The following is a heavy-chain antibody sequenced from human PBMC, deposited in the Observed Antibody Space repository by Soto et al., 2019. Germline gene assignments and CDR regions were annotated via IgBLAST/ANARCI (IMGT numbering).Heavy chain of an antibody. CDR3: ATEVASDYVWGSYRSAFDY. J-gene: IGHJ4*02. D-gene: IGHD3-16*02. CDR2: IKSAPDGGTT. Sequence: PGGSLRLSCAASGFTFYDAWMNWVRQAPGKGLEWVGRIKSAPDGGTTTYAAPVRGRFTISRDDSKDIVYLQMQSLKVEDTAVYYCATEVASDYVWGSYRSAFDYWGQGSLVTVSS. V-gene: IGHV3-15*07. CDR1: GFTFYDAW.